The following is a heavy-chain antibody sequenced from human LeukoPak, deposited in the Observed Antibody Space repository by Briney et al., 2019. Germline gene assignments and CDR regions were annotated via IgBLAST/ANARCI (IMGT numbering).Heavy chain of an antibody. V-gene: IGHV3-74*01. CDR3: AREGQQPRGVRWFDP. Sequence: GGSLRLSCAASGFTFSTYWMHWVRQAPGKGLVWVSRINGDGSSTSYADSVKGRFTISRDNAKNTLFLQMNSLRAEDTALYYCAREGQQPRGVRWFDPWGQGTLVTVSS. D-gene: IGHD3-10*01. CDR2: INGDGSST. J-gene: IGHJ5*02. CDR1: GFTFSTYW.